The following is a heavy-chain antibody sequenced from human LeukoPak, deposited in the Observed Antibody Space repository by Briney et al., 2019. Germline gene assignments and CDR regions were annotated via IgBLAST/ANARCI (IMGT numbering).Heavy chain of an antibody. D-gene: IGHD6-13*01. CDR3: ATGHSSSWLTRSWFDP. V-gene: IGHV1-24*01. J-gene: IGHJ5*02. CDR2: FDPEDGET. Sequence: ASVKVSCKVSGYTLTELFMHWVRQAPGKGLEWMGGFDPEDGETIYAQKFQGRVTMTEDTSTDTACMELSSLRSEDTAVYYCATGHSSSWLTRSWFDPWGQGTLVTVSS. CDR1: GYTLTELF.